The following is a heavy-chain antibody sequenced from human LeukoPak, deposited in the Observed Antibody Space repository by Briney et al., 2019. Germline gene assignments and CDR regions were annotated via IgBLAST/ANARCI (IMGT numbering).Heavy chain of an antibody. V-gene: IGHV3-21*01. J-gene: IGHJ6*03. CDR3: ARAAAGYYYYYYMDV. CDR1: GFTFSSYS. CDR2: ISSSSSYI. Sequence: KAGGSLRLSCAASGFTFSSYSMTWVRQAPGKGLEWVSSISSSSSYIYYADSVKGRFTISRDNAKNSLYLQMNSLRAEETAVYYCARAAAGYYYYYYMDVWGKGTTVTVSS. D-gene: IGHD6-13*01.